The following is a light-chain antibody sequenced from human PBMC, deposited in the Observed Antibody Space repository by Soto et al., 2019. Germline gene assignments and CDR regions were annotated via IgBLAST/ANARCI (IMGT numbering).Light chain of an antibody. CDR3: QQYGSSPRT. Sequence: EIVLTQSPGTLSLSPGERATLSCRDSQSVSNNYLAWYQQKPGQAPRLLIYGASGRATGIPDRFSGSGSGTDFTLTISRLEPEDFAVYYCQQYGSSPRTFGRGTKVEIK. V-gene: IGKV3-20*01. CDR2: GAS. J-gene: IGKJ1*01. CDR1: QSVSNNY.